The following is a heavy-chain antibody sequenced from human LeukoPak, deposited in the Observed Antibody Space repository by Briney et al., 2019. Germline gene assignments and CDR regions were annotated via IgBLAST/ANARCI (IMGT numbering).Heavy chain of an antibody. Sequence: PGGSLRLSCAASGFKFDDYGMSWVRQAPGKGLEWVSTITGSGDSADYADSVKGRFTISRDNAKNTLYLEVSSLRVEDTAVYYCARRTSYYFPYWGQGTQVTVSS. CDR1: GFKFDDYG. V-gene: IGHV3-23*01. CDR3: ARRTSYYFPY. CDR2: ITGSGDSA. J-gene: IGHJ4*02.